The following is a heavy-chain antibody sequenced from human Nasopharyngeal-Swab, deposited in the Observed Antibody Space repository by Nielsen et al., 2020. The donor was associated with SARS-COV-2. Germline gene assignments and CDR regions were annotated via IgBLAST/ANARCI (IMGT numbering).Heavy chain of an antibody. CDR3: ARASYGDYIQVGACDI. D-gene: IGHD4-17*01. J-gene: IGHJ3*02. CDR2: IWDDGSNK. Sequence: GESLKISCAASGFTFSNYGMHWVRQAPGKGPQWVAVIWDDGSNKYYADSVKGRFTISRDNSKNTLYLQMNSLRAEDTAVYYCARASYGDYIQVGACDIWGQGTMVTVSS. CDR1: GFTFSNYG. V-gene: IGHV3-33*01.